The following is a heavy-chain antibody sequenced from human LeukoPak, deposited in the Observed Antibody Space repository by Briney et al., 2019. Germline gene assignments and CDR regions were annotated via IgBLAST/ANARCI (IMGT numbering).Heavy chain of an antibody. CDR3: ARGGPDSSNWYDFNY. J-gene: IGHJ4*02. V-gene: IGHV4-59*01. CDR2: WYYGST. D-gene: IGHD6-13*01. Sequence: KPSETLSLTCSVSGDSISRYYWSWIRQSPGKGPEWIGYWYYGSTKYNPSLKSRVTISLDTSKKQFSLQVGFVNAADAAVYYCARGGPDSSNWYDFNYWGQGTLVTVFS. CDR1: GDSISRYY.